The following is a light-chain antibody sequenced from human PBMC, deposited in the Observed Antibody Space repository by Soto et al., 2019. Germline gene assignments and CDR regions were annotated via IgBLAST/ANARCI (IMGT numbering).Light chain of an antibody. Sequence: EIVLTQSPATLSLSPGERATLSCRASQSVSSYLAWYQQKPGQAPRLLISDASNRATGIPARFSGGGSGPDFPLTISSLEPDDFAVYYCQQRSNWRFTFGPGTRVDIK. CDR2: DAS. CDR3: QQRSNWRFT. V-gene: IGKV3-11*01. J-gene: IGKJ3*01. CDR1: QSVSSY.